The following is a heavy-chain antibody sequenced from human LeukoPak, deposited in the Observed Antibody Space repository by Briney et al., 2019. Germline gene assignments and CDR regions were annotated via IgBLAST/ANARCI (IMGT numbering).Heavy chain of an antibody. CDR3: ARARGYYYDSSGFDY. CDR2: IYHSGGT. Sequence: SETLSLTCTVSGYSISSGYYWGWIRQPPGKGLEWIGSIYHSGGTYYNPSLKSRVTISVDTSKNPFSLKLSSVTAADTAVYYCARARGYYYDSSGFDYWGQGTLVTVSS. CDR1: GYSISSGYY. D-gene: IGHD3-22*01. V-gene: IGHV4-38-2*02. J-gene: IGHJ4*02.